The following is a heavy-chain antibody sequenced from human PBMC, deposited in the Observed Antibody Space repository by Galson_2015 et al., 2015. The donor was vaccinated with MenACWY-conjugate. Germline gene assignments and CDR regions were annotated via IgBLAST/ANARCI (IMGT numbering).Heavy chain of an antibody. J-gene: IGHJ4*02. CDR2: INPSGTDT. Sequence: SVKVSCKASGFPFSTYHMHWVRQAPGQGLEWMGIINPSGTDTRYAQKFQGRVTMTRDTSTSTVYMDLTSLISEDTAVYYCARERSWLFDYWGQGTLLTVSS. CDR1: GFPFSTYH. V-gene: IGHV1-46*01. CDR3: ARERSWLFDY. D-gene: IGHD6-13*01.